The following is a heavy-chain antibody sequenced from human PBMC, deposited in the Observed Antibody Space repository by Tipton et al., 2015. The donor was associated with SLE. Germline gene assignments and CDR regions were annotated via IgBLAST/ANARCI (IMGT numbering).Heavy chain of an antibody. CDR1: GGSISSGSYY. D-gene: IGHD1-26*01. CDR3: ARGDRVGAPDWFDP. Sequence: TLSLTCTVSGGSISSGSYYWSWIRQPPGKGLEWIGEINHSGSTNYNPSLKSRVTISVDTSKNQFSLKLSSVTAADTAVYYCARGDRVGAPDWFDPWGQGTLVTVSS. J-gene: IGHJ5*02. V-gene: IGHV4-39*07. CDR2: INHSGST.